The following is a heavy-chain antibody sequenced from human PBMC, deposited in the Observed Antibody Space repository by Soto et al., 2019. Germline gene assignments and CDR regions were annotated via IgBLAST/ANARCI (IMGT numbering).Heavy chain of an antibody. CDR1: VFTFSGSA. CDR2: ITSKANSYAT. D-gene: IGHD3-3*01. V-gene: IGHV3-73*01. CDR3: TGFDFWSGYHLSHYGMDV. J-gene: IGHJ6*02. Sequence: GGPLRLSFVASVFTFSGSAMHWVRQASGKVLAWVGRITSKANSYATAYAASVKGRFTISRDGSKNTAYLQMNSLKTEDTAVYYCTGFDFWSGYHLSHYGMDVWGQGTTVTVS.